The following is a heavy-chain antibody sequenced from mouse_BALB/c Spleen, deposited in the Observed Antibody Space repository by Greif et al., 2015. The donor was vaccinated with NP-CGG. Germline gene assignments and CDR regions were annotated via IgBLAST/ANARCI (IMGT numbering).Heavy chain of an antibody. V-gene: IGHV2-5*01. Sequence: QVHVKQSGPGLVQPSQSLSITCTVSGFSLTSYGVHWVRQSPGKGLEWLGVIWRGGSTDYNAAFMSRLSITKDNSKSQVFFKMNSLQADDTAIYYCAKNYDYGPYYAMDYWGQGTSVTVSS. CDR1: GFSLTSYG. CDR2: IWRGGST. D-gene: IGHD2-4*01. CDR3: AKNYDYGPYYAMDY. J-gene: IGHJ4*01.